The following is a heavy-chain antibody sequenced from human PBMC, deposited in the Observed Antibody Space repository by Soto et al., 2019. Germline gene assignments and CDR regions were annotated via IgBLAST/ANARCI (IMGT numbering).Heavy chain of an antibody. CDR3: ARGYCSNGVCYRYIDL. CDR1: GFTFNNYA. J-gene: IGHJ2*01. Sequence: GGSLRLSCTASGFTFNNYAMSWVRQAPGKGLEWVGRTRNKANSYTTEYAASVKGRFTISRDDSKNSLYLQMNSLKTEDTAVYYCARGYCSNGVCYRYIDLWGRGTLVTVSS. V-gene: IGHV3-72*01. D-gene: IGHD2-8*01. CDR2: TRNKANSYTT.